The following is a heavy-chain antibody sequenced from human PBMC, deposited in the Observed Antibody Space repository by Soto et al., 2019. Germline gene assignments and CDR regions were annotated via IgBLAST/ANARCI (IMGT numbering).Heavy chain of an antibody. Sequence: GGSLRLSCAASGFTFSSYGMHWVRQAPGKGLEWVAVISYDGSNKYYAGSVKGRFTISRDNSKNTLYLQMSSLRAEDTAVYYCVKDGSSGWPYFYDMDVWGQGTTVTVSS. D-gene: IGHD6-19*01. CDR1: GFTFSSYG. CDR2: ISYDGSNK. V-gene: IGHV3-30*18. J-gene: IGHJ6*02. CDR3: VKDGSSGWPYFYDMDV.